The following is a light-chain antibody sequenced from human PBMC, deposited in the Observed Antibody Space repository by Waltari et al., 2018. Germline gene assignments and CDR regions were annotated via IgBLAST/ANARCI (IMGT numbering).Light chain of an antibody. CDR2: LGS. Sequence: EIVMTQSPLSLPVTPGEPASISCRSSQSLLYSNVLHYLHWYLQKPGQSPQLLIYLGSNRASGVPDRFSGSGSGTDFTLKISRVEAEDVGVYYCMQAQQAPWTFGQGTKVEIK. CDR3: MQAQQAPWT. CDR1: QSLLYSNVLHY. J-gene: IGKJ1*01. V-gene: IGKV2-28*01.